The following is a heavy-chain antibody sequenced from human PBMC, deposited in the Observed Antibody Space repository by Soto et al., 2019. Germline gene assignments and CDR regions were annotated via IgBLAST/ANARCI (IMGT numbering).Heavy chain of an antibody. CDR3: ARVAGHAYDYYYYGMDV. J-gene: IGHJ6*02. D-gene: IGHD2-15*01. Sequence: GESLKISWKGSGSSFTSYWIGWVRQMPGTVLEWMGIIYPGDSDTRYSPSFQGQVTISADKSISTAYRKWSSRKASDTAMYYCARVAGHAYDYYYYGMDVWGQGTTVTV. V-gene: IGHV5-51*01. CDR1: GSSFTSYW. CDR2: IYPGDSDT.